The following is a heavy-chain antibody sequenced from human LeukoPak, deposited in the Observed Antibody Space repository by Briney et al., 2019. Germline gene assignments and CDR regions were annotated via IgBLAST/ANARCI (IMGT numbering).Heavy chain of an antibody. CDR2: ISTTGDP. D-gene: IGHD3-10*01. J-gene: IGHJ4*02. CDR3: ARGNVSGWAFDY. V-gene: IGHV3-13*05. Sequence: GGSLRLSCAASGFPFRNYDMHWVRQPTGRGLEWVSGISTTGDPYYPDSVKGRFTISRGNGKNSLYLQMNSLRVGDTAVYYCARGNVSGWAFDYWGQGTLVTVSS. CDR1: GFPFRNYD.